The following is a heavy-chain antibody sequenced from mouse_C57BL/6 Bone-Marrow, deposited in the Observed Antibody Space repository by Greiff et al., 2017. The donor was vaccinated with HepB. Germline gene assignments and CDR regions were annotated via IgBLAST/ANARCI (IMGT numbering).Heavy chain of an antibody. V-gene: IGHV1-72*01. CDR1: GYTFTSYW. Sequence: QVQLQQPGAELVKPGASVKLSCKASGYTFTSYWMHWVKQRPGRGLEWIGRIDPNSGGTKYNEKFKSKATLTVDKPSSTAYMQLSSLTSEDSAVYYWAMRRYYGSTPYYYAMDYWGQGTSVTVSS. CDR2: IDPNSGGT. CDR3: AMRRYYGSTPYYYAMDY. J-gene: IGHJ4*01. D-gene: IGHD1-1*01.